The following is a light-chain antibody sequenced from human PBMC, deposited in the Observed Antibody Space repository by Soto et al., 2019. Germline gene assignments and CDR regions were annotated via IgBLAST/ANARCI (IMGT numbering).Light chain of an antibody. J-gene: IGKJ4*01. CDR1: QSVSSN. Sequence: EIVMTQSPATLSVSPGERATLSCRASQSVSSNLAWYQQKPGQAPRLLIYGASTRATGIPARFSGSGSGTEFTLTISSLQSEDFAVYYCQQYNNWSQVTFGGVTKVEIK. V-gene: IGKV3-15*01. CDR3: QQYNNWSQVT. CDR2: GAS.